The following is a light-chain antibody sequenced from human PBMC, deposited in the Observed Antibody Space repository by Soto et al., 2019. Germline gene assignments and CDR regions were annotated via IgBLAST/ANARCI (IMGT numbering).Light chain of an antibody. J-gene: IGKJ4*02. Sequence: EIVVTQSPGTLSLSPGEVATLSCRASQSVSSNYLSWYQQKPGQAPMLLIYGASNRATGIPDRLSGSGSGTEFPLTISRLEPEDFEGYYSQQYIRXPLTSGGRTKV. CDR1: QSVSSNY. V-gene: IGKV3-20*01. CDR3: QQYIRXPLT. CDR2: GAS.